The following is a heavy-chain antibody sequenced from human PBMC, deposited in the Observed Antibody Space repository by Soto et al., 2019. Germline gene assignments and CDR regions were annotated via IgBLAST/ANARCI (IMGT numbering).Heavy chain of an antibody. Sequence: SETLSLTCAVYGGSFSGYYWSWIRQPPGKGLEWIGEINHSGSTNYNPSLKSRVTISVDTSKNQFSLKLSSVTAADTAVYYCARGGEKYQLLYDYWGQGTLVT. V-gene: IGHV4-34*01. CDR3: ARGGEKYQLLYDY. CDR1: GGSFSGYY. J-gene: IGHJ4*02. CDR2: INHSGST. D-gene: IGHD2-2*02.